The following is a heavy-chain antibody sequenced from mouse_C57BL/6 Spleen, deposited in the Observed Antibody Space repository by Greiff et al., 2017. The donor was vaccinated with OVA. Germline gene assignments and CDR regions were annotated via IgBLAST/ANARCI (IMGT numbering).Heavy chain of an antibody. Sequence: VQLQQSGPELVMPGASVKIPCKASGYTFTTSHMDWVKQTHGKSLEWIGYINPNYSYTIYNQKFKGKATLTVDKSSSTAYMELRSLTSEDTAVYYCARWELRLHLAMDYGGQGTSVTVSS. CDR1: GYTFTTSH. V-gene: IGHV1-18*01. J-gene: IGHJ4*01. D-gene: IGHD3-2*02. CDR2: INPNYSYT. CDR3: ARWELRLHLAMDY.